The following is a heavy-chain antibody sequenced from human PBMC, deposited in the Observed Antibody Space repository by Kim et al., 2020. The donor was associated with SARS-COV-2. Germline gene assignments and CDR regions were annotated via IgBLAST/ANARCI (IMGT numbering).Heavy chain of an antibody. CDR2: ISSSSSTI. CDR1: GFTFSSYS. D-gene: IGHD3-9*01. Sequence: GGSLRLSCAASGFTFSSYSTNWVRQAPGKRLEWVSYISSSSSTIYYADSVKGRFTISRDNAKNSLYLQMNSLRAEDTAVYYCARELNPDYDTLTGLGIYYGMDVWGQGTTVTVSS. V-gene: IGHV3-48*04. J-gene: IGHJ6*02. CDR3: ARELNPDYDTLTGLGIYYGMDV.